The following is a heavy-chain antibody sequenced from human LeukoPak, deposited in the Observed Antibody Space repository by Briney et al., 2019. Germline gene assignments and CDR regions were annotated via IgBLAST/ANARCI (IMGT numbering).Heavy chain of an antibody. CDR1: GGSIIGYY. CDR3: ARVDYTTSSPYLLPDS. Sequence: SETLSLTCTVSGGSIIGYYWSWIRQPSGKGLEWIGYIYYSGSTNYNPSLKSRVTISVDTSKNQLSLRLTSVTAADTAVYYCARVDYTTSSPYLLPDSWGQGTLVTVSS. V-gene: IGHV4-59*01. J-gene: IGHJ4*02. CDR2: IYYSGST. D-gene: IGHD6-6*01.